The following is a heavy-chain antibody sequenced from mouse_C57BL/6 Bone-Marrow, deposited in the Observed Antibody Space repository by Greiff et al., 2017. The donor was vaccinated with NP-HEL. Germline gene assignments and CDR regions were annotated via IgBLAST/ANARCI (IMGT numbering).Heavy chain of an antibody. CDR1: GYSFTGYY. J-gene: IGHJ3*01. CDR2: INPSTGGT. D-gene: IGHD2-12*01. Sequence: VQLQQSGPELVKPGASVKISCKASGYSFTGYYMNWVKQSPEKSLEWIGEINPSTGGTTYNQKFKAKATLTVDKSSSTAYMQLKSLTSEDSAVYYCARAYYRGFAYWGQGTLVTVSA. CDR3: ARAYYRGFAY. V-gene: IGHV1-42*01.